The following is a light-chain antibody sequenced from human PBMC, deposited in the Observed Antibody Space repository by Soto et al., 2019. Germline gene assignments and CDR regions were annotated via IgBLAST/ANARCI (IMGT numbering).Light chain of an antibody. Sequence: QSVLTQPASVSGSPGQSITISYTGTNNDVGAYPYVSWYQQHPGTAPKLIIYEVTNRPSGISDRFSGSKSGNTASLTISGLQAEDESDYYCSSFATSGTTVIFGGGTKLTVL. J-gene: IGLJ2*01. V-gene: IGLV2-14*01. CDR3: SSFATSGTTVI. CDR2: EVT. CDR1: NNDVGAYPY.